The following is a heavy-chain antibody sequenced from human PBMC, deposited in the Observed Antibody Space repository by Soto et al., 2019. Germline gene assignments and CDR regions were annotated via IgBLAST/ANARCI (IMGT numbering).Heavy chain of an antibody. V-gene: IGHV4-59*01. D-gene: IGHD2-15*01. J-gene: IGHJ4*02. Sequence: PSETLSLTCTISGGSISASYWSWIRQPPGKGLEWIGYVYYSGSTNYNPSLGSRVTISADTSKNQFSLRVTSVTAADTAVYYCAKYRSLHEDGSTLEFCGKGSLVTVS. CDR2: VYYSGST. CDR1: GGSISASY. CDR3: AKYRSLHEDGSTLEF.